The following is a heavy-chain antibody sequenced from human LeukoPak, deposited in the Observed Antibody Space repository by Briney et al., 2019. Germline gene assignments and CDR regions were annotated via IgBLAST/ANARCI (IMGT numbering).Heavy chain of an antibody. Sequence: SQTLSLTCTVSGGSISSGDYYRSWIRQPPGKGLEWIGYIYYSGSTYYNPSLKSRVTISVDTSKNQFSLKLSSVTAADTAVYYCARDGGLGPTGDFGYWGQGTLVTVSS. J-gene: IGHJ4*02. CDR3: ARDGGLGPTGDFGY. D-gene: IGHD1-26*01. V-gene: IGHV4-30-4*01. CDR2: IYYSGST. CDR1: GGSISSGDYY.